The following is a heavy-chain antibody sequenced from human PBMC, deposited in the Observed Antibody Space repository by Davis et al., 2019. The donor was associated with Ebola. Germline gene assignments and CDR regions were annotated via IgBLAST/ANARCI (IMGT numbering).Heavy chain of an antibody. J-gene: IGHJ5*02. CDR3: ARGPPPYCSGGSCYGDWFDP. CDR1: GGSASSGSYY. Sequence: MPGGSLRLSCTVSGGSASSGSYYWSWIRQPPGKGLEWIGCFYYSGSTNYNPSPKSRVTISIDTSKNQFSLKLSSVTAADTAVYYCARGPPPYCSGGSCYGDWFDPWGQGTLVTVSS. V-gene: IGHV4-61*01. CDR2: FYYSGST. D-gene: IGHD2-15*01.